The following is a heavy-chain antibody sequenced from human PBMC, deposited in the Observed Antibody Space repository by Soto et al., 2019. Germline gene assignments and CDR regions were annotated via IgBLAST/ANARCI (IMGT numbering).Heavy chain of an antibody. CDR3: AREAFQSCSNPLNWFDP. CDR1: NYAFTSYG. Sequence: QVQLLQSGAEVKKPGASVKVSCRASNYAFTSYGIMWVRQAPGQGLEWMGWISAGKGNTNYAQRFQDRITLTTDTSTSTDYMELRSLRSDDTAVYYCAREAFQSCSNPLNWFDPWGQGTLVTVSS. V-gene: IGHV1-18*01. CDR2: ISAGKGNT. J-gene: IGHJ5*02. D-gene: IGHD2-15*01.